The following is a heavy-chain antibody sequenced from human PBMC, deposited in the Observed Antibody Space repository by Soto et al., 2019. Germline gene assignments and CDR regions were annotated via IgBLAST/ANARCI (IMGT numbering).Heavy chain of an antibody. D-gene: IGHD3-3*01. CDR2: INSDGSST. V-gene: IGHV3-74*01. CDR1: GFTFSSYW. J-gene: IGHJ6*02. Sequence: RLSCAASGFTFSSYWMHWVRQAPGKGLVWVSRINSDGSSTSYADSVKGRFTISRDNAKNTLYLQMNSLRAEDTAVYYCARDGQSGSSETYYDFWSGYYTSYYYYGMDVWGQGTTVTVSS. CDR3: ARDGQSGSSETYYDFWSGYYTSYYYYGMDV.